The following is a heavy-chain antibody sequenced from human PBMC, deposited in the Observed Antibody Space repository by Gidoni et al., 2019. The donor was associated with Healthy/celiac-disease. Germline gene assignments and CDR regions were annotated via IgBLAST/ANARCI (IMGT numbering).Heavy chain of an antibody. CDR2: ISGSGGST. Sequence: EVQLLESGGGLVQPGGSLRLSCAASGFTFSSYSMSWVRQAPGKGLEWVSAISGSGGSTYYADSVKGRFTISRDNSKNTLYLQMNSLRAEDTAVYYCAKNRGSGYYDSSGYPVLPGWFDPWGQGTLVTVSS. CDR3: AKNRGSGYYDSSGYPVLPGWFDP. D-gene: IGHD3-22*01. CDR1: GFTFSSYS. V-gene: IGHV3-23*01. J-gene: IGHJ5*02.